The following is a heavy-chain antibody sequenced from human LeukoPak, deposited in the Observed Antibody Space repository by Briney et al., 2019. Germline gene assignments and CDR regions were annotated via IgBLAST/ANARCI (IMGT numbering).Heavy chain of an antibody. V-gene: IGHV3-30*05. CDR2: ISYDGSNT. J-gene: IGHJ4*02. Sequence: PGGSLRLSCAASGVTFRSYGMHWVRQAPGKGLEWVAVISYDGSNTYYADSVKGRFTISRDNSKNTLYLQLNSLRAEDTAVYYCARDSTYYYASGSSGPHYFDYWGQGTLVTVSS. D-gene: IGHD3-10*01. CDR3: ARDSTYYYASGSSGPHYFDY. CDR1: GVTFRSYG.